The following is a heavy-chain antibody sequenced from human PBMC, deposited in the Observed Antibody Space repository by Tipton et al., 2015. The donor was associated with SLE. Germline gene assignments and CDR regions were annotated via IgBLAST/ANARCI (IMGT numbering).Heavy chain of an antibody. Sequence: SLRLSCAASGFTFSSYGMHWVRQAPGKGLEWVAVIWYDGSTKYYLDSVKGRFTISRDNSKNTLYLQMNSLRAEDTAVYYCAKDLRRGYGAGMDVWGQGTTVTVSS. V-gene: IGHV3-33*06. D-gene: IGHD4-17*01. CDR2: IWYDGSTK. CDR1: GFTFSSYG. CDR3: AKDLRRGYGAGMDV. J-gene: IGHJ6*02.